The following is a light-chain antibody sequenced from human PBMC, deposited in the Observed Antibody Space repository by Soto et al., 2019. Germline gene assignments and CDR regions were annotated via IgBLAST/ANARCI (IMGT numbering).Light chain of an antibody. V-gene: IGKV3-20*01. Sequence: EILLTQSPASLSLSPWEIATLSCRASQTVSSSSLAWYQQKPGQAPRLLIFGASTRAAGFPDRFSGSGSGTDFTLTISRLEPEDFAVYYCQQYGSSPRTFGQGTKVDIK. CDR1: QTVSSSS. CDR3: QQYGSSPRT. J-gene: IGKJ1*01. CDR2: GAS.